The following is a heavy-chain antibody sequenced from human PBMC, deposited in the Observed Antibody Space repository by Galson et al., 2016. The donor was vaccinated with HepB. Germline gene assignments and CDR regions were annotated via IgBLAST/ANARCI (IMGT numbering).Heavy chain of an antibody. Sequence: SLRLSCAASGFIVSSKYMNWVRQAPGKGLEWVSVLYSSGTSHYAASVRGRFTISRDNSKNTVYLQMDSLRAEDTAVYHCARGRDSGEYVGYNYGMDVWGQGTTVTVSS. J-gene: IGHJ6*02. CDR1: GFIVSSKY. CDR2: LYSSGTS. CDR3: ARGRDSGEYVGYNYGMDV. D-gene: IGHD3-16*01. V-gene: IGHV3-53*01.